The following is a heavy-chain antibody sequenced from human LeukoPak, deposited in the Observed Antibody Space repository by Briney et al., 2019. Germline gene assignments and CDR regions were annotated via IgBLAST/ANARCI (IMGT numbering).Heavy chain of an antibody. CDR1: GFTFSSYS. CDR3: AREPYLYSSSWYPYGQDYFDY. Sequence: GSLRLSCAASGFTFSSYSMNWVRQAPGKGLEWVANIKQDGSEKYYVDSVKGRFTISRDNAKNSLYLQMNSLRAEDTAVYYCAREPYLYSSSWYPYGQDYFDYWGQGTLVTVSS. D-gene: IGHD6-13*01. V-gene: IGHV3-7*01. CDR2: IKQDGSEK. J-gene: IGHJ4*02.